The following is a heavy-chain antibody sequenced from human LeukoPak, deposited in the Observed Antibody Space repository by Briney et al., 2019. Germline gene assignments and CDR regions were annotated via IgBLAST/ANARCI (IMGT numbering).Heavy chain of an antibody. J-gene: IGHJ4*02. D-gene: IGHD3-10*01. V-gene: IGHV4-39*01. Sequence: SETPFLTCTVSAGSTSSSNYLWGWVPPPPREGLEWIGSIYYSGSTYYNPSLKSRVTISVDTSKNQFSLKLSSVTAADTAVYYCARIWFGPFDYWGQGTLVTVSS. CDR2: IYYSGST. CDR1: AGSTSSSNYL. CDR3: ARIWFGPFDY.